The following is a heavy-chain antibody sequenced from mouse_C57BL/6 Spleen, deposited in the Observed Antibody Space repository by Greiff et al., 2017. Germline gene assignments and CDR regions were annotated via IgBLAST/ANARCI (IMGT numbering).Heavy chain of an antibody. Sequence: QVQLQQPGTELVKPGASVKLSCKASGYTFTSYWMHWVKQRPGQGLEWIGNINPSNGGTNYNEKFKSKATLTVDKSSSTAYMRLSSLTSEDSAVYYSARPHGGPTRYFDVWGTGTTVTVSS. CDR3: ARPHGGPTRYFDV. CDR2: INPSNGGT. V-gene: IGHV1-53*01. D-gene: IGHD1-1*02. CDR1: GYTFTSYW. J-gene: IGHJ1*03.